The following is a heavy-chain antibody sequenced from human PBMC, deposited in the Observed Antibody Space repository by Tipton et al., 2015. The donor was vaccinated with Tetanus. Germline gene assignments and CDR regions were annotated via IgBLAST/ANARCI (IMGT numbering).Heavy chain of an antibody. CDR3: ASGSSIRHGLDV. CDR1: GYTFTSYG. CDR2: LNPKSGSA. V-gene: IGHV1-8*02. D-gene: IGHD2-2*01. Sequence: QSGAEVKKPGASVKVSCKASGYTFTSYGLNSVRKAAGRGFEWMGWLNPKSGSAAYAPRFQGRVTMTTNTSITTAFMEVASLTYEDTAVYYCASGSSIRHGLDVWGHGTSVTVSS. J-gene: IGHJ6*02.